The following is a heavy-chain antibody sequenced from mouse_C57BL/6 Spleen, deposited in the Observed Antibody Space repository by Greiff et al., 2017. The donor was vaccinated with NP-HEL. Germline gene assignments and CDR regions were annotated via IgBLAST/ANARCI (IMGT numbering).Heavy chain of an antibody. J-gene: IGHJ2*01. CDR2: IYPRDGST. CDR1: GYTFTSYD. Sequence: QVQLQQSGPELVKPGASVKLSCKASGYTFTSYDINWVKQRPGQGLEWIGWIYPRDGSTKYNEKFKGKATLTVDTSSSTAYMELHSLTSEDSAVYFCASYYGSGGYYFDYWGQGTTLTVSS. D-gene: IGHD1-1*01. V-gene: IGHV1-85*01. CDR3: ASYYGSGGYYFDY.